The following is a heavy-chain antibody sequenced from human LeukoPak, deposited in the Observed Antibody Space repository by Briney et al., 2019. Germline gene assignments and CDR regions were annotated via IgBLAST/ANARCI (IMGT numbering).Heavy chain of an antibody. CDR1: GYSISSGYY. CDR2: FYHSGIT. Sequence: SETLSLTXAVSGYSISSGYYWGWIRQPPGKGLEWIASFYHSGITYYNPSLKSRVTISVDTSKNQFSLKLSSVTAADTAVYYCARREDCSSASCSKYFDYWGQGTLVTVSS. V-gene: IGHV4-38-2*01. CDR3: ARREDCSSASCSKYFDY. J-gene: IGHJ4*02. D-gene: IGHD2-2*01.